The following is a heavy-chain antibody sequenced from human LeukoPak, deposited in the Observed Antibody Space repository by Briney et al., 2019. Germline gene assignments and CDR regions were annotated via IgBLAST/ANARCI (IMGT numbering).Heavy chain of an antibody. Sequence: GGFLRLSCAASGFTFSGYAMSWVRQAPGKGLEWVSVIRDSGDNTYYADAVKGRFTISRDNSKKTLHLQMNSLRAEDTAVYYCAKHGYNSGVYDAFDIWGQGTRVTVSS. D-gene: IGHD6-19*01. CDR3: AKHGYNSGVYDAFDI. V-gene: IGHV3-23*01. CDR2: IRDSGDNT. J-gene: IGHJ3*02. CDR1: GFTFSGYA.